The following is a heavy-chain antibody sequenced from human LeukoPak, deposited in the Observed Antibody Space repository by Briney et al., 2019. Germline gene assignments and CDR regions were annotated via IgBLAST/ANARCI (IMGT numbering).Heavy chain of an antibody. V-gene: IGHV3-7*03. CDR1: GFTFSSYW. D-gene: IGHD3-9*01. J-gene: IGHJ1*01. CDR2: IKQDGSEK. CDR3: ARGIDILTGYYKLAEYFQH. Sequence: GGSLRLSCAASGFTFSSYWMSWVRQAPGKGLEWVANIKQDGSEKYYVDSVKGRFTISRDSAKNSLYLQMNSLRAEDTAVYYCARGIDILTGYYKLAEYFQHWGQGTLVTVSS.